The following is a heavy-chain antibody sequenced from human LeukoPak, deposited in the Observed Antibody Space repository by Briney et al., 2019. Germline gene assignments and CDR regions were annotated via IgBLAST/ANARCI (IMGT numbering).Heavy chain of an antibody. CDR1: GFTFDDYA. J-gene: IGHJ4*02. D-gene: IGHD1-26*01. CDR2: ISGDGGST. CDR3: ARVCGADST. Sequence: PGGSLRLSCAASGFTFDDYAMHWVRQAPGKGLEWVSLISGDGGSTYYADSVKGRFTISRDNAKKSLYLQMNSLRAEDTAFYYCARVCGADSTGGQGTLVTVSS. V-gene: IGHV3-43*02.